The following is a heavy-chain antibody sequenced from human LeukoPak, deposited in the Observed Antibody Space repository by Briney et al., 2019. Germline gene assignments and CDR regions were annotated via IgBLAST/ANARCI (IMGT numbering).Heavy chain of an antibody. D-gene: IGHD6-13*01. Sequence: ASVKVSCKASGYTFTGYYMHWVRQAPGQGLEWMGWINPNSGGTNYAQKFQGRVTMTRDTSISTAYMELSRLRSDDTAVYYCARQRIPAAGTVFDYWGQGTLVTVSS. CDR1: GYTFTGYY. CDR3: ARQRIPAAGTVFDY. V-gene: IGHV1-2*02. J-gene: IGHJ4*02. CDR2: INPNSGGT.